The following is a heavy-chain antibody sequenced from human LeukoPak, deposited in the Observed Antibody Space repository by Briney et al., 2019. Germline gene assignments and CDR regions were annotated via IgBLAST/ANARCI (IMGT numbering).Heavy chain of an antibody. Sequence: SETLSLTCAVYGGSFSGYYWSWIRQPPGKGLEWIGEINHSGSTNYNPSLKSRVTISVDTSKNQFSLKLSSVTAADTAVYYCARSVWSGYYNYYYYMDVWGKGTTVTVSS. V-gene: IGHV4-34*01. D-gene: IGHD3-3*01. J-gene: IGHJ6*03. CDR2: INHSGST. CDR3: ARSVWSGYYNYYYYMDV. CDR1: GGSFSGYY.